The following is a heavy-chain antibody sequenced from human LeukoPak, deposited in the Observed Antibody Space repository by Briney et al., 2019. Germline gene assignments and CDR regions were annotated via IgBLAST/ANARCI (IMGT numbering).Heavy chain of an antibody. CDR2: ISAYTGNT. Sequence: ASVKVSCKTSGYTFTNYDINWVRQAPGQGLEWMGWISAYTGNTNYAQKLQGRVTMTTDTSTSTAYTELRSLRSDDTAVYYCARDLPAYIAVAGLGFDPWGQGTLVTVSS. V-gene: IGHV1-18*01. J-gene: IGHJ5*02. CDR1: GYTFTNYD. CDR3: ARDLPAYIAVAGLGFDP. D-gene: IGHD6-19*01.